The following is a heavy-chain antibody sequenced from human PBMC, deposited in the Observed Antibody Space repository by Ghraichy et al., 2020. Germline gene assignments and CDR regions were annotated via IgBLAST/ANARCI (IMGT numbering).Heavy chain of an antibody. J-gene: IGHJ4*02. V-gene: IGHV4-39*01. Sequence: SETLSLTCTVSGGSISNSGYYWGWIRQPPGKGLEWIGNSYYSGSNYHNPSLESRVTISIDTSKNQFSLKLSSVTAADTAIYYCARHNRGVDYWGQGTLVTVSS. CDR2: SYYSGSN. CDR1: GGSISNSGYY. CDR3: ARHNRGVDY. D-gene: IGHD7-27*01.